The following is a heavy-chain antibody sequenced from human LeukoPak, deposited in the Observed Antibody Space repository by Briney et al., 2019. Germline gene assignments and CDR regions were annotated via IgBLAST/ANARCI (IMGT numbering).Heavy chain of an antibody. CDR3: AKDGPDDSSGYFSY. CDR1: GFTFSSYW. D-gene: IGHD3-22*01. V-gene: IGHV3-74*01. Sequence: GGSLRLSCAASGFTFSSYWMHWVRHAPGKGLVWVSRINSDGSSTSYADSVKGRFTISRDNSKNTLYLQMNSLRAEDTAVYYCAKDGPDDSSGYFSYWGQGTLVTVSS. CDR2: INSDGSST. J-gene: IGHJ4*02.